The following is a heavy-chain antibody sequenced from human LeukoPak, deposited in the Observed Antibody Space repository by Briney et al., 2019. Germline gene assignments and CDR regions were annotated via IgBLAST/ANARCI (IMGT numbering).Heavy chain of an antibody. CDR1: GYSFTSYW. CDR3: ARRGYGYLDY. V-gene: IGHV5-51*01. D-gene: IGHD2-15*01. CDR2: FYPGDSDT. J-gene: IGHJ4*02. Sequence: GASPKIPCKGSGYSFTSYWIGWVRQLPGKGLEWMGFFYPGDSDTSYSPSFQGQVTISADKSISTAYLQWSSLKASDTAMYYCARRGYGYLDYWGQGTLVTVSS.